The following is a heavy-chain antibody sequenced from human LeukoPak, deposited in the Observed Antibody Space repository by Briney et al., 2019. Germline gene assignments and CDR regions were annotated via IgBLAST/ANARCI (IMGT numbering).Heavy chain of an antibody. V-gene: IGHV3-48*02. J-gene: IGHJ4*02. Sequence: GGSLRLSCAASGFTFSDYSMNWVRQAPGKGLEWGSYISGGSCTIYYADSVKGRFTISRDNAKNSLFLQMNSLRDKDTAVYYCARGQRYSTSPFDYWGQGTLVTVSS. CDR3: ARGQRYSTSPFDY. CDR1: GFTFSDYS. D-gene: IGHD3-16*02. CDR2: ISGGSCTI.